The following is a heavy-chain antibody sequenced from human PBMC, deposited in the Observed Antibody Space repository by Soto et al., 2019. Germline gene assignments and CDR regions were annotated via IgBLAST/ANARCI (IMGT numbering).Heavy chain of an antibody. V-gene: IGHV3-23*01. J-gene: IGHJ4*02. CDR1: GFTFSSYA. D-gene: IGHD6-13*01. Sequence: GGSLRLSCAASGFTFSSYAMSWVRQAPGKGLEWVSTISGSGGSTYYADSVKGRFTVSRDNSESTLYLQMISLRAEDTAVYYCATEQGIAGGGYYFDYWGQGTLVTVSS. CDR3: ATEQGIAGGGYYFDY. CDR2: ISGSGGST.